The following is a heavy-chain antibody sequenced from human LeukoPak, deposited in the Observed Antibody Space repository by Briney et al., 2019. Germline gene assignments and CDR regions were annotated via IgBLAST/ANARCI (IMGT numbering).Heavy chain of an antibody. CDR2: INHSGST. J-gene: IGHJ5*02. CDR3: ARVRGAARRGWFDP. V-gene: IGHV4-34*01. Sequence: GSLRLSCAASGFTFSSYAMSWVRQAPGKGLEWIGEINHSGSTNYNPSLKSRVTISVDTSKNQFSLKPSSVTAADTAVYYCARVRGAARRGWFDPWGQGTLVTVSS. D-gene: IGHD6-6*01. CDR1: GFTFSSYA.